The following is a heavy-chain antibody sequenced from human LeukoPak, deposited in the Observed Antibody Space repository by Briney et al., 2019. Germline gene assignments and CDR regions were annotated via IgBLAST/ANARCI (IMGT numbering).Heavy chain of an antibody. V-gene: IGHV3-72*01. J-gene: IGHJ4*02. CDR1: GFIFSDHY. D-gene: IGHD4-23*01. Sequence: PGGSLRLSCAVSGFIFSDHYMDWVRQAPGKGPEWLGRSRNKANSYTTEYAASVKGRFTISRDESNHSLFLQMNSLKSDDTAVYYCATTTVVTQGSDYWGQGTLVTVSS. CDR2: SRNKANSYTT. CDR3: ATTTVVTQGSDY.